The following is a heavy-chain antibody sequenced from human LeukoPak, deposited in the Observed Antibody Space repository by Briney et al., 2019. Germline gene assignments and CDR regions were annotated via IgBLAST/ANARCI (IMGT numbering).Heavy chain of an antibody. Sequence: ASVKVSCKTSGYTFTSYGISWVRQAPGQGLEWMGWISAYNGNTNYAQELQGRVTMTTDTSTNTAYMELRSLRSDDTAVYYCARVQPIYDYSGYYAYWGQGTLVTVSS. D-gene: IGHD3-22*01. CDR3: ARVQPIYDYSGYYAY. CDR1: GYTFTSYG. V-gene: IGHV1-18*01. J-gene: IGHJ4*02. CDR2: ISAYNGNT.